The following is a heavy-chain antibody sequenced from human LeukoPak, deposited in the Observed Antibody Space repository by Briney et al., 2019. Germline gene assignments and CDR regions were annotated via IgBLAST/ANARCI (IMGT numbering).Heavy chain of an antibody. J-gene: IGHJ4*02. V-gene: IGHV1-18*01. Sequence: ASVKVSCKASGYTFTSYGISWVRQAPGQGLEWMGWISAYSGNTNYAQKLQGRVTMTTDTSTSTAYMELRSLRSDDTAVYYCARDLGYGDWYYFDYWGQGTLVTVSS. CDR3: ARDLGYGDWYYFDY. CDR2: ISAYSGNT. D-gene: IGHD4-17*01. CDR1: GYTFTSYG.